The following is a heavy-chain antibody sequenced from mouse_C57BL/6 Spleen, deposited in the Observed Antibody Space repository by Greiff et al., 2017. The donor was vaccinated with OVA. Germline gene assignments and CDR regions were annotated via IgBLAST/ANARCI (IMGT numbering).Heavy chain of an antibody. CDR2: INPYNGGT. D-gene: IGHD3-3*01. J-gene: IGHJ1*03. CDR1: GYTFTDHY. V-gene: IGHV1-19*01. CDR3: ARGDEGYFDV. Sequence: EVQLQQSGPVLVKPGASVKMSCKASGYTFTDHYMNWVKQSHGKSLEWIGVINPYNGGTSYNQKFKGKATLTVDKSSSTAYMELNSLTSEDSAVYYCARGDEGYFDVWGTGTTVTVSS.